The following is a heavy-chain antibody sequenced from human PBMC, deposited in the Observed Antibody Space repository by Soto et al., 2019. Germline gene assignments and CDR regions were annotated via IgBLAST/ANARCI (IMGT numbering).Heavy chain of an antibody. D-gene: IGHD3-22*01. CDR2: IYQGGAT. J-gene: IGHJ4*02. V-gene: IGHV4-38-2*01. Sequence: LSLTCVVSGYSIRSGYYWGWIRQPPGKGLEWIGSIYQGGATYHNPSLKSRVTISIDTSKNQFSLKLSSVTAADTAVYFCARDGGRYRYYYDSSGYISFDNWGQGTLVTVSS. CDR3: ARDGGRYRYYYDSSGYISFDN. CDR1: GYSIRSGYY.